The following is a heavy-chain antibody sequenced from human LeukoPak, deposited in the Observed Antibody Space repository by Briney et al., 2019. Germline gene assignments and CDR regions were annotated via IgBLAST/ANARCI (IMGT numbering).Heavy chain of an antibody. D-gene: IGHD6-19*01. CDR3: ARGLADSGWRGVYFDY. J-gene: IGHJ4*02. CDR1: GYSISSGYY. V-gene: IGHV4-38-2*02. CDR2: IYHSGST. Sequence: SETLSLTCTVSGYSISSGYYWGWIRQPPGQGLEWIGSIYHSGSTYYNPSLKSRVTISVDTSKNQFSLKLSSVTAADTAVYYCARGLADSGWRGVYFDYWGQGTLVTVSS.